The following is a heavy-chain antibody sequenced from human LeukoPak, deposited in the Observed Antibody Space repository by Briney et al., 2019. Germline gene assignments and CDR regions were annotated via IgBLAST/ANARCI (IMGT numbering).Heavy chain of an antibody. CDR2: ISSNGGST. CDR3: VVQDIVAVVVSFIDY. D-gene: IGHD2-15*01. J-gene: IGHJ4*02. V-gene: IGHV3-64D*09. Sequence: HPGGSLRLSCSASGFTFSSYAMHWVRQAPGKGLEYVSAISSNGGSTYYADSVKGRFTISRDNSKNTLYLQMSSLRAEDTAVHYCVVQDIVAVVVSFIDYWGQGTLVTVS. CDR1: GFTFSSYA.